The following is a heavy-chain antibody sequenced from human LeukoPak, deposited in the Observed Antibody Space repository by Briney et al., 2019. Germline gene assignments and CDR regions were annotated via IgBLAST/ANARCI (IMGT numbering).Heavy chain of an antibody. V-gene: IGHV4-59*08. CDR2: IYSTGSP. Sequence: MSSETLSLTCTVPGGSISRCYWSWIRQSPGKRLEWIGYIYSTGSPKFYPSLMSRAAISVDTSKSQFSLSLRSVTAADTAVYYCARHVQWFGESTHGMDVWGQGTTVTVP. CDR1: GGSISRCY. CDR3: ARHVQWFGESTHGMDV. D-gene: IGHD3-10*01. J-gene: IGHJ6*01.